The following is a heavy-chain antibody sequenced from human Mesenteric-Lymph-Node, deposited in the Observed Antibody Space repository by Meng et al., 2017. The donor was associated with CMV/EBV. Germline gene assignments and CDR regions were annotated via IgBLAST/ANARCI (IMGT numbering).Heavy chain of an antibody. CDR1: GYTFISYA. V-gene: IGHV1-3*02. D-gene: IGHD1-26*01. J-gene: IGHJ4*02. Sequence: ASVKVSCKASGYTFISYAMHWVRQAPGQRLEWMGWSNAGNGNTKYSQEFQGRVTITRDTSASTAYMELSSLRSEDMAVYYCAKGWEDPTTLQSGFDYWGQGTLVTVSS. CDR2: SNAGNGNT. CDR3: AKGWEDPTTLQSGFDY.